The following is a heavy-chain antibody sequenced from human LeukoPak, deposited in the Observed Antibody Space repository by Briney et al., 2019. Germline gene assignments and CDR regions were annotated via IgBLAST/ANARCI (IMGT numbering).Heavy chain of an antibody. Sequence: PGGSLRLPCAASGFTFSSYGMHWVRQAPGKGLEWVAVIWYDGSNKYYADSVKGRFTISRDNSKNTLYLQMNSLRAEDTAVYYCARDWMYCSGGSCYWTSGYFDYWGQGTLVTVSS. CDR3: ARDWMYCSGGSCYWTSGYFDY. J-gene: IGHJ4*02. CDR1: GFTFSSYG. V-gene: IGHV3-33*01. D-gene: IGHD2-15*01. CDR2: IWYDGSNK.